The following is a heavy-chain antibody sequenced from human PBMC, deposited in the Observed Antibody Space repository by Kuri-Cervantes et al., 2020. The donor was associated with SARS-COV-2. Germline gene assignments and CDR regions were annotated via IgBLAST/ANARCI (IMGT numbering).Heavy chain of an antibody. V-gene: IGHV4-59*01. CDR2: IYYSGST. Sequence: GSLRLSCTVSGGSISSYYWSWIRQPPGKGLEWIGYIYYSGSTNYNPSLRSRVTISVDTSKSQSSLKLSSVTAADTAVYYCARGGYGDYLSWGQGTLVTVSS. CDR1: GGSISSYY. D-gene: IGHD4-17*01. J-gene: IGHJ5*02. CDR3: ARGGYGDYLS.